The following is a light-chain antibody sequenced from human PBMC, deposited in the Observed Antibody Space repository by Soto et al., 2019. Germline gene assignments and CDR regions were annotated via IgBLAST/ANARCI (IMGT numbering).Light chain of an antibody. J-gene: IGLJ3*02. CDR1: SSDVGDYNY. Sequence: QSVLTQPASVSGSPGQSITISCTGTSSDVGDYNYVSWYQQHPGKAPKLMIYEVSNRPSGVSNRFSGSKSGNTASLTISGLQAEDEADYYCSAYTSSSTRMFGGGTKLTVL. CDR2: EVS. V-gene: IGLV2-14*01. CDR3: SAYTSSSTRM.